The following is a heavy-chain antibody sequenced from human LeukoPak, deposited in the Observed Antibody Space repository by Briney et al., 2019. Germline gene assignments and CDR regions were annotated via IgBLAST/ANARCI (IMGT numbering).Heavy chain of an antibody. CDR3: ARDNYYDSSGYYDY. CDR1: GYTFTGYY. V-gene: IGHV1-2*02. J-gene: IGHJ4*02. D-gene: IGHD3-22*01. CDR2: INPNSGGT. Sequence: ASVKVSCKASGYTFTGYYMHWVRQAPGQGLEWMGWINPNSGGTNYAQKFQGRVTMTRDTSISTAYMELSRLRSDDTAVYYCARDNYYDSSGYYDYWGQGTLVTVSS.